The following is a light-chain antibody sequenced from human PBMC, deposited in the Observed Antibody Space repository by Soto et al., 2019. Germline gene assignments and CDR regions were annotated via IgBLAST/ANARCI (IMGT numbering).Light chain of an antibody. V-gene: IGLV3-21*02. CDR1: HIGSKS. CDR3: QVWDSSSDHWV. Sequence: SYELTQPPSVSVVPGQTARITCGGNHIGSKSVHWYQQKPGQAPMVVVYDDNDRPSGIPARFSGSNSGNTATLTIRRVEDGDEADYYCQVWDSSSDHWVFGGGTKLTAL. CDR2: DDN. J-gene: IGLJ3*02.